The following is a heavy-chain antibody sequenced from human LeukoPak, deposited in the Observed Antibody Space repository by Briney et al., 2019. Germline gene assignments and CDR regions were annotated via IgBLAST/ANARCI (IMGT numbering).Heavy chain of an antibody. CDR2: VYTSGSP. Sequence: PSETLSLTCNVSGASINTYYWSWIRQSAGGGLEFIGRVYTSGSPDYNPSLKGRVAMSADTSKNQFSLKLRSVTAADTALYFCARVGGPVPAALEDAFDLWGQGILVTVSS. V-gene: IGHV4-4*07. D-gene: IGHD6-6*01. CDR3: ARVGGPVPAALEDAFDL. J-gene: IGHJ3*01. CDR1: GASINTYY.